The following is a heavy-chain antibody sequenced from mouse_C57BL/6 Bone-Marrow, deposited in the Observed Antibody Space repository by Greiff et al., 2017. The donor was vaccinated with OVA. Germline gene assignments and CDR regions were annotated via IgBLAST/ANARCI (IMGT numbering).Heavy chain of an antibody. CDR1: GFNIKDYY. CDR3: AREVAHYYGSSEGYFDV. J-gene: IGHJ1*03. V-gene: IGHV14-2*01. CDR2: IDTEDGET. Sequence: VQLQQSGAELVKPGASVKLSCTASGFNIKDYYMHWVKQRTEQGLEWIGRIDTEDGETKYAPKFQGQATITADTSYNTAYLQLSSLTPTDTSVYYCAREVAHYYGSSEGYFDVWGTGTTVTVSS. D-gene: IGHD1-1*01.